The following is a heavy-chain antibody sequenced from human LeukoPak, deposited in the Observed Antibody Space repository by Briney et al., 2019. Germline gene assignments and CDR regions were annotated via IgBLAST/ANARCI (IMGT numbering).Heavy chain of an antibody. V-gene: IGHV3-11*01. D-gene: IGHD3-10*01. CDR3: ARESYYYGSGAYDP. Sequence: GGSLRLSCAASGFIISDYYMSWIRQAPGKVLEWLSYSSTSGSTISYADSVKGRFTISRDNAKNSLYLQMNSPRAEDTAVYYCARESYYYGSGAYDPWGQGTLVTVSS. CDR2: SSTSGSTI. J-gene: IGHJ5*02. CDR1: GFIISDYY.